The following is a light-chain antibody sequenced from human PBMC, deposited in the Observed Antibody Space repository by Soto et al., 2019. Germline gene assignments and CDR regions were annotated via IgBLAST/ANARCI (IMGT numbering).Light chain of an antibody. V-gene: IGLV1-47*01. CDR1: ASTIGRNY. CDR2: RNS. J-gene: IGLJ1*01. Sequence: QSVLTQSPSASGTPGQRVTISCSGSASTIGRNYVYWYQQLPGTAPKLLNYRNSQRPSGVPDRFSGSKSGTSASLAISGLRSEDEADDYCAAWDDNLSGLYVFGAGTKVTVL. CDR3: AAWDDNLSGLYV.